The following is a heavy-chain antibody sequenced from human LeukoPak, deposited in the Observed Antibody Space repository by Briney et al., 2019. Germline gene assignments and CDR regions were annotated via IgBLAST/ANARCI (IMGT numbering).Heavy chain of an antibody. Sequence: GESLKISCKGSGYSFTSYWIGWVRQMPGKGLEWMGIIYPGDSDTRYSPSFQGQVTISADKSISTAYLQWSSLKASDTAMYYCARLSPHDYYDSSGYYYGGWFDPWGQGTLVTVSS. CDR2: IYPGDSDT. CDR3: ARLSPHDYYDSSGYYYGGWFDP. CDR1: GYSFTSYW. D-gene: IGHD3-22*01. V-gene: IGHV5-51*01. J-gene: IGHJ5*02.